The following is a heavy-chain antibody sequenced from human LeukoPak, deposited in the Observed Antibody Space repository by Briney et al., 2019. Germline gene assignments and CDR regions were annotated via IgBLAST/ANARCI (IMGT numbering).Heavy chain of an antibody. CDR3: AREDDILTGLFDY. Sequence: GGSLRLSCAASGFTFSDYYMSWIRQAPGKGLEWVSYISSSGSTMYYADSVKGRFTISRDNAKNSLYLQMNSLRAEDTAVYYCAREDDILTGLFDYWGQGTLVTVSS. CDR2: ISSSGSTM. J-gene: IGHJ4*02. D-gene: IGHD3-9*01. CDR1: GFTFSDYY. V-gene: IGHV3-11*01.